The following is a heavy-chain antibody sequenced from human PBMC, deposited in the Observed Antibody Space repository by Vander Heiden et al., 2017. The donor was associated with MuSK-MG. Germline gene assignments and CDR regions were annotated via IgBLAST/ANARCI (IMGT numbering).Heavy chain of an antibody. CDR1: GFVFRTYA. J-gene: IGHJ1*01. CDR2: ISYDDGTNK. D-gene: IGHD2-15*01. CDR3: VRERIRSGGYFQH. V-gene: IGHV3-30-3*01. Sequence: QEQLVESGGGVVQPGRSLRLSCAAPGFVFRTYAMHWVRQAPGKGLEWVAVISYDDGTNKHYADSVKGRFTVSRDNSKNTLYLEMNSLRDEDTAVYYCVRERIRSGGYFQHWGRGTLVIVSS.